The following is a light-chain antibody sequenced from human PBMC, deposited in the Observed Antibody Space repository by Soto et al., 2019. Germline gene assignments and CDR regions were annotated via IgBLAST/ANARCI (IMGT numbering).Light chain of an antibody. V-gene: IGLV1-40*01. Sequence: QAVVTQPPSVSAAPGQRVTISCTGSSSNIGAGYDVHWYQQLPGTAPKLLIYGNSNRPSGVPDRFSGSKSGTSASLAITGLQAEDEADYYCQSYDSSLSGWVFGGGTKRTVL. J-gene: IGLJ3*02. CDR2: GNS. CDR3: QSYDSSLSGWV. CDR1: SSNIGAGYD.